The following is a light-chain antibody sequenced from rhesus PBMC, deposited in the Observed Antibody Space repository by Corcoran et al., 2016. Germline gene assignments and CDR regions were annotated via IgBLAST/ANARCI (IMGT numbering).Light chain of an antibody. V-gene: IGLV2S7*01. Sequence: QAAPTQPPSVSGSPVQSVTISCSGTSSDVGGYNYVSWYQQHPGKAPKLMIYGVSKRPSGVSDRFSGSKSGNTASLTISGLQAEDEADYYCCSYTTSSIYVFGSGTKLTVL. CDR3: CSYTTSSIYV. J-gene: IGLJ6*01. CDR2: GVS. CDR1: SSDVGGYNY.